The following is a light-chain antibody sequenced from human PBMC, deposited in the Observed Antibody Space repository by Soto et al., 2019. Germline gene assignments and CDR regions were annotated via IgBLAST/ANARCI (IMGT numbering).Light chain of an antibody. CDR2: EVS. CDR1: SSDVGDYNY. J-gene: IGLJ3*02. CDR3: SSYTSSSTQV. V-gene: IGLV2-14*01. Sequence: QSALTQPPSASGSPGQSVTISCTGTSSDVGDYNYVSWYQQHPGKAPKLMIYEVSNRPSGVSNRFSGSKSGNTASLTISGLQAEDEADYYCSSYTSSSTQVFGGGTKVTVL.